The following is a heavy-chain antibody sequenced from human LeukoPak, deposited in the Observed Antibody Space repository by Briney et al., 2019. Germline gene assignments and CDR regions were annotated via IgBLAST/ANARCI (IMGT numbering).Heavy chain of an antibody. CDR3: ARGSSGWSFDY. J-gene: IGHJ4*02. D-gene: IGHD6-19*01. CDR2: ISGSGGST. CDR1: GFTFSSYA. V-gene: IGHV3-23*01. Sequence: GGSLRLSCAASGFTFSSYAMSWVRQAPGKGLEWVSGISGSGGSTYYADSVKGRFTISRDNSKNTLYLQMNSLRAEDTAVYYCARGSSGWSFDYWGQGTLVTVSS.